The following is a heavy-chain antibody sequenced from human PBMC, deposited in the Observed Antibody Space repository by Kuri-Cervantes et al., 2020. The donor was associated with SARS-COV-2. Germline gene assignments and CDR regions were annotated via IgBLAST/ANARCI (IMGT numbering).Heavy chain of an antibody. V-gene: IGHV4-59*12. CDR3: ARDRRDGYNYYYYYGMDF. D-gene: IGHD5-24*01. J-gene: IGHJ6*02. CDR2: IYYSGST. Sequence: SETLSLTCTVSGGSISSYYWSWIRQPPGKGLEWIGYIYYSGSTNYNPSLKSRVTISVDTSKNQFSLKLSSVTAADTAVYYCARDRRDGYNYYYYYGMDFWGQGTTVTVSS. CDR1: GGSISSYY.